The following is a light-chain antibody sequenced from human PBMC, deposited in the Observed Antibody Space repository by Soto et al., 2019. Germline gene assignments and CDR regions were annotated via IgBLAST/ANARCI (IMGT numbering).Light chain of an antibody. Sequence: DIQMTQSPASLSASVDDRVTITSRASQTVRTYLNWYQQTPGKPPKLLIYAASNLQSGVPSRFSGSGSGTDFTLTITSLRPEDVTTYWCQQSYNTPVTFGQGTRLEIK. CDR3: QQSYNTPVT. CDR2: AAS. V-gene: IGKV1-39*01. CDR1: QTVRTY. J-gene: IGKJ5*01.